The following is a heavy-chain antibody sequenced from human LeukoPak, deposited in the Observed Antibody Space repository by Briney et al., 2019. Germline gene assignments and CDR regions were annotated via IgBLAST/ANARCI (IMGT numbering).Heavy chain of an antibody. CDR3: AKPAPYGSGTYYKVPLDY. D-gene: IGHD3-10*01. CDR2: IYSGGST. V-gene: IGHV3-23*03. J-gene: IGHJ4*02. Sequence: GGSLRLSCAASGFTFSSYGMSWVRQAPGKGLEWVSVIYSGGSTYYADSVKGRFTISRDNSKNTLYVQMNSLRAEDTAVYYCAKPAPYGSGTYYKVPLDYWGQGTLVTVSS. CDR1: GFTFSSYG.